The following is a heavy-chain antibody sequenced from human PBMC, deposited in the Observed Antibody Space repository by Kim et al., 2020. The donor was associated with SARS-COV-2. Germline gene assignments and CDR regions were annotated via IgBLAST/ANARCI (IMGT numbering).Heavy chain of an antibody. J-gene: IGHJ4*02. V-gene: IGHV3-23*03. D-gene: IGHD3-22*01. Sequence: GGSLRLSCAASGFTFSSYAMSWVRQAPGKGLEWVSVIYSGGSSTYYADSVKGRFTISRDNSKNTLYLQMNSLRAEDTAVYYCAKNTPYDSSGYTQGFDYWGQGTLVTVSS. CDR2: IYSGGSST. CDR3: AKNTPYDSSGYTQGFDY. CDR1: GFTFSSYA.